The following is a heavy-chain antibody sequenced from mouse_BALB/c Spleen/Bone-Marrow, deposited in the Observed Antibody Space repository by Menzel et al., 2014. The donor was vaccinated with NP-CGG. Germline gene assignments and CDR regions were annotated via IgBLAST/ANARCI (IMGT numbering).Heavy chain of an antibody. CDR3: ARHHRYAYYFDY. CDR2: IHPNSGNT. Sequence: VQLQQSGSVLVRPGASVKLSCKASGYTFTNSWIHWAKQRPGQGLEWIGEIHPNSGNTNYNEKFKGKVTLTADISSSTAYVDLSSLTSEDSAVYYCARHHRYAYYFDYWGQGTTLTVSS. V-gene: IGHV1S130*01. J-gene: IGHJ2*01. CDR1: GYTFTNSW. D-gene: IGHD2-14*01.